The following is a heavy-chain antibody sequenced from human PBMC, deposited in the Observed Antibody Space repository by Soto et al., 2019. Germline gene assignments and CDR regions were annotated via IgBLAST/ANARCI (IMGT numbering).Heavy chain of an antibody. Sequence: GGSLRLSCAASGLTFSSYWMSWVRQAPGKGLEWVANIKQDGSEKYYVDSVKGRFTISRDNAKNSLYLQMNSLRAEDTAVYYCARDIVTRFWSGYYTSDAFDIWGQGTMVTVSS. D-gene: IGHD3-3*01. CDR2: IKQDGSEK. J-gene: IGHJ3*02. CDR3: ARDIVTRFWSGYYTSDAFDI. CDR1: GLTFSSYW. V-gene: IGHV3-7*01.